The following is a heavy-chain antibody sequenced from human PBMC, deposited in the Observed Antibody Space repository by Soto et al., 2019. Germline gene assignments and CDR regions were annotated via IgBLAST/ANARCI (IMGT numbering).Heavy chain of an antibody. CDR2: MYNSGST. J-gene: IGHJ4*02. Sequence: SETLSLTCTVSGGSVSSGSYYWSWIRQPPGKGLEWIGYMYNSGSTNYNPSLKSRVIISVDTSKNQFSLKLSSVTAADTAVYYCAGVSSGWYDFDYWGQGTLVTSPQ. D-gene: IGHD6-19*01. CDR1: GGSVSSGSYY. CDR3: AGVSSGWYDFDY. V-gene: IGHV4-61*01.